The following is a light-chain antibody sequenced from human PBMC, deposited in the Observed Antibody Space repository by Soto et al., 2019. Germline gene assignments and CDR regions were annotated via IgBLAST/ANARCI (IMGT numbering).Light chain of an antibody. Sequence: EIVMTQSPATLSVYPGERATLSCRASQSVSSYLAWYQQKPGQAPRLLIYDASNRATGIPDRFSGSGSGTDFTLTITRLEPEDFAVYHCQQYDGSPRTFGQGTKVDNK. CDR3: QQYDGSPRT. V-gene: IGKV3-11*01. J-gene: IGKJ1*01. CDR1: QSVSSY. CDR2: DAS.